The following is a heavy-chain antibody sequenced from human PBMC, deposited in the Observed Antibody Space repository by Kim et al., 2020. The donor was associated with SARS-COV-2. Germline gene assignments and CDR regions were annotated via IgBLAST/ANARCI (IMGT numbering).Heavy chain of an antibody. Sequence: GGSLRLSCTTSGFTFSSHAMHWVRQTPGKGLECVSSISGGGGHIYYADSVKGRFTISRDTATSSLFLQMNSMRAEDTAVYYCGSGFYGLSFDNWGQGTLV. D-gene: IGHD4-17*01. CDR1: GFTFSSHA. CDR2: ISGGGGHI. CDR3: GSGFYGLSFDN. J-gene: IGHJ4*02. V-gene: IGHV3-21*01.